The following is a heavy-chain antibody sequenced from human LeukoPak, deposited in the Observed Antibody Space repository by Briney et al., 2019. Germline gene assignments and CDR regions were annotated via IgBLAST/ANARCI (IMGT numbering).Heavy chain of an antibody. CDR3: ARGKRAARPRNYYMDV. CDR1: AYTFTGYY. V-gene: IGHV1-2*02. Sequence: ASVKVSCKASAYTFTGYYIHWVRQAPGQGLEWMGWINPNTGGTSYAQKFQGRVTMTRDTSISTAYMELSSLRSEDTAVYYCARGKRAARPRNYYMDVWGKGTTVTVSS. CDR2: INPNTGGT. J-gene: IGHJ6*03. D-gene: IGHD6-6*01.